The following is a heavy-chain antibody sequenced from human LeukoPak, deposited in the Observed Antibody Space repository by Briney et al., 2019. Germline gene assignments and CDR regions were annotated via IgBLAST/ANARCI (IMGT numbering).Heavy chain of an antibody. CDR1: GGPISSGGYY. CDR3: ARASRGAAEGFDY. V-gene: IGHV4-31*03. D-gene: IGHD6-13*01. Sequence: TLALTCTVAGGPISSGGYYWSWICHHPGKGLEWIGYIYYSGSTYYNPSLKSRVTISVDTSKNQFSLKLSSVTAADTAVYYCARASRGAAEGFDYWGQGTLVTVSS. J-gene: IGHJ4*02. CDR2: IYYSGST.